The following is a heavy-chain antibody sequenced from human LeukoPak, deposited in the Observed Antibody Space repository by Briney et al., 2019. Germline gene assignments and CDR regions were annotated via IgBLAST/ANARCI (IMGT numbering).Heavy chain of an antibody. CDR2: IIPIFGTA. J-gene: IGHJ4*02. V-gene: IGHV1-69*13. CDR3: ASAIVVIPATTKFDY. D-gene: IGHD2-2*01. CDR1: GGTFSSYA. Sequence: SVTVSCKASGGTFSSYAISWVRQAPGQGLEWMGGIIPIFGTANYAQKFQGRVTITADESTSTAYMELSSLRSEDTAVYYCASAIVVIPATTKFDYWGQGTLVTVSS.